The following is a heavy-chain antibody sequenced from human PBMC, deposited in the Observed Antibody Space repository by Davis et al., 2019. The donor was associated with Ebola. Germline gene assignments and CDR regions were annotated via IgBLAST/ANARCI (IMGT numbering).Heavy chain of an antibody. D-gene: IGHD5-18*01. J-gene: IGHJ4*02. CDR2: IYYSGST. CDR3: ARGSYGSQIDY. CDR1: GGSISSYY. V-gene: IGHV4-59*01. Sequence: SETLSLTCTVSGGSISSYYWSWIRQPPGKGLEWIGYIYYSGSTNYNPSLKRRVTISVDTSKNQFSLKLSSVTAADTAVYYCARGSYGSQIDYWGQGTLVTVSS.